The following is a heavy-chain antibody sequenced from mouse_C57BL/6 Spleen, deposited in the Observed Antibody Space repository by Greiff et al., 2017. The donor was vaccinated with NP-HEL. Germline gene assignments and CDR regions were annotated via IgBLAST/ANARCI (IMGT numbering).Heavy chain of an antibody. V-gene: IGHV1-80*01. CDR1: GYAFSSYW. Sequence: QVQLKESGAELVKPGASVKISCKASGYAFSSYWMNWVKQRPGKGLEWIGQIYPGDGDTNYNGKFKGKATLTADKSSSTAYMQLSSLTSEDSAVYFCASGWEGRGIAYWGQGTLVTVSA. D-gene: IGHD2-3*01. CDR3: ASGWEGRGIAY. CDR2: IYPGDGDT. J-gene: IGHJ3*01.